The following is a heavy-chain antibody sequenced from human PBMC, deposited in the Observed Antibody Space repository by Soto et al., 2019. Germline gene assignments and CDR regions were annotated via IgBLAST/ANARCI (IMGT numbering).Heavy chain of an antibody. J-gene: IGHJ5*02. D-gene: IGHD6-6*01. V-gene: IGHV3-53*01. CDR3: ARGFVDKGNWFDP. CDR1: GFTVSSNY. CDR2: IYSGGTT. Sequence: PGGSLRLSCPASGFTVSSNYMSWVRQAPGKGLEWVSVIYSGGTTYYADSVKGRFTISRDNSKNTLYLQMNSLRADDTAVYYCARGFVDKGNWFDPWGQGTLVTVSS.